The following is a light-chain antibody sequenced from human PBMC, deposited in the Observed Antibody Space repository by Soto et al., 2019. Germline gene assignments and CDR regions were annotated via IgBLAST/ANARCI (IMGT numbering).Light chain of an antibody. Sequence: EIVVTQSPGNLSLSPGERATLSCRASQSVSSSYLAWYQQKPGQAPRLLIYGASSRATGIPDRFSGSGSGTDFTLTISRLEPEDFAVYYCQQYGSSITFGQGTRLEIK. CDR3: QQYGSSIT. CDR1: QSVSSSY. CDR2: GAS. V-gene: IGKV3-20*01. J-gene: IGKJ5*01.